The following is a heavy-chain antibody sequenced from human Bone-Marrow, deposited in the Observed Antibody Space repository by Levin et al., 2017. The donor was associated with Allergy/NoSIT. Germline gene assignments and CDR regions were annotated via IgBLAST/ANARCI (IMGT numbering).Heavy chain of an antibody. CDR1: GFTFSSYA. CDR2: ISGSGTIT. V-gene: IGHV3-23*01. CDR3: AKEGLAVAGYYFDS. D-gene: IGHD6-19*01. J-gene: IGHJ4*02. Sequence: GGSLRLSCAASGFTFSSYAMSWVRQAPGKGLELVSSISGSGTITHYAESVKGRFTISRDISKNMLHLQMNSLRAEDTAIYCCAKEGLAVAGYYFDSWGQGTLVTVSS.